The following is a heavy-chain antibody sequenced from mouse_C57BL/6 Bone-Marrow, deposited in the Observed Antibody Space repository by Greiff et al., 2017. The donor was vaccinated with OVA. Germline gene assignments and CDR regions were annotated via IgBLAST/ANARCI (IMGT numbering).Heavy chain of an antibody. D-gene: IGHD3-2*02. CDR1: GYTFTDYE. V-gene: IGHV1-15*01. CDR3: GTAQAYAMDY. CDR2: IDPETGGT. Sequence: QVHVKQSGAELVRPGASVTLSCKASGYTFTDYEMHWVKQTPVHGLEWIGAIDPETGGTAYNQKFKGKAILTADKSSSTAYMELRSLTSEDSAVYYCGTAQAYAMDYWGQGTSVTVSS. J-gene: IGHJ4*01.